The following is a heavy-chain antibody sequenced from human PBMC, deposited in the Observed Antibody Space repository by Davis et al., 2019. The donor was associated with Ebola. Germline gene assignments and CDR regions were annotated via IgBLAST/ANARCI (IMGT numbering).Heavy chain of an antibody. CDR2: IRSKANSYAT. V-gene: IGHV3-73*01. D-gene: IGHD1-14*01. J-gene: IGHJ4*02. Sequence: GESLKISCAASGFTFSGSAMHWVRQASGKGLEWVGRIRSKANSYATAYAASVKGRFTISRDDSKNTAYLQMNSLKTEDTAVYYCTGTYQGFDYWGQGTLVTVSS. CDR1: GFTFSGSA. CDR3: TGTYQGFDY.